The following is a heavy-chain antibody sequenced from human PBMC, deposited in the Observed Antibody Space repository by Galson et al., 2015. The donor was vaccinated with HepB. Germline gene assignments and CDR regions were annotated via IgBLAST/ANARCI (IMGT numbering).Heavy chain of an antibody. Sequence: SLRLSCAASGFIFSSYWMSWVRQAPGKGLEWVANIKQDGSEKYYVDSVKGRFTISRDNARNSLYLQMNILRVEDTAVYYCARAGNYGDFYWYFDLWGRGTLLTVSS. J-gene: IGHJ2*01. CDR1: GFIFSSYW. D-gene: IGHD4-17*01. CDR3: ARAGNYGDFYWYFDL. CDR2: IKQDGSEK. V-gene: IGHV3-7*03.